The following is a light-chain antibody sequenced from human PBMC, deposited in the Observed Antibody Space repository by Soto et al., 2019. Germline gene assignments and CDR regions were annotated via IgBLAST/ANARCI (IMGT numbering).Light chain of an antibody. CDR2: AAS. CDR1: LPISNH. V-gene: IGKV1-27*01. Sequence: DIQMTQSPSFLSASVGDGVTLTCRACLPISNHLAWYQQKPGQIPNLLIYAASIWQAGVPSRFSGSGSGTDFTLTISSLQPEDFAAYYCQKYSSAPLTFGGGTKVDIK. CDR3: QKYSSAPLT. J-gene: IGKJ4*01.